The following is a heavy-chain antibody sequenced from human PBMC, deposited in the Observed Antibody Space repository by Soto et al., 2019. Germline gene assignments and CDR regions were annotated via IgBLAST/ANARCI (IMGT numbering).Heavy chain of an antibody. CDR3: VRGRDSGLYYFDS. CDR1: GFTFGIYD. V-gene: IGHV3-13*01. D-gene: IGHD2-21*01. J-gene: IGHJ4*02. CDR2: INTAGDT. Sequence: PGGSPRLDYGASGFTFGIYDMHWVRQATGKGLEWVSTINTAGDTYSPGSVKGRFTISRENAKNSLYLQMNSLRVDDTAVYFCVRGRDSGLYYFDSWGQGT.